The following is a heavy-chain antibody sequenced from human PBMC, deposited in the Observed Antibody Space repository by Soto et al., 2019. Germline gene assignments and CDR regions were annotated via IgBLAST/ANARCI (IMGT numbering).Heavy chain of an antibody. V-gene: IGHV3-33*01. CDR3: AREYCSGGSCYRGDEGYYMDV. CDR2: IWYDGSNK. J-gene: IGHJ6*03. Sequence: GGSLRLSCAASGFTFSSYGMHWVRQAPGKGLEWVAVIWYDGSNKYYADSVKGRFTISRDNSKNTLYLQMNSLRAEDTAVYYCAREYCSGGSCYRGDEGYYMDVWGKGTTVTVSS. D-gene: IGHD2-15*01. CDR1: GFTFSSYG.